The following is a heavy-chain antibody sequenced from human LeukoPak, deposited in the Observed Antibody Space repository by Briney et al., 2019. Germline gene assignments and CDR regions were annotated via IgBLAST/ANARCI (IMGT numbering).Heavy chain of an antibody. D-gene: IGHD3-22*01. J-gene: IGHJ4*02. Sequence: ASVKVSCKASGYTFTGYYMHWVRQAPGQGLEWMGWINPNSGGTNYAQKLQGRVTMTTDTSTSTAYMELRSLRSDDTAVYYCARGVPRYYYDSSGYYYFDYWGQGTLVTVSS. CDR3: ARGVPRYYYDSSGYYYFDY. V-gene: IGHV1-2*02. CDR2: INPNSGGT. CDR1: GYTFTGYY.